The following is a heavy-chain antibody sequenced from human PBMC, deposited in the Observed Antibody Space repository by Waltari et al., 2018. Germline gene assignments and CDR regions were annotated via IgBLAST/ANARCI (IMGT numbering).Heavy chain of an antibody. D-gene: IGHD3-22*01. CDR2: ISAYNGNT. J-gene: IGHJ4*02. V-gene: IGHV1-18*01. CDR3: ARVNYYDSSGYWGYYFDY. CDR1: GYTFTSYG. Sequence: QVQLVQSGAEVKKPGASVKVSCKASGYTFTSYGISWVRQAPGHGLEWMGWISAYNGNTNYAQKLQGRVTMTTDTSTSTAYMELRSLRSDDTAVYYCARVNYYDSSGYWGYYFDYWGQGTLVTVSS.